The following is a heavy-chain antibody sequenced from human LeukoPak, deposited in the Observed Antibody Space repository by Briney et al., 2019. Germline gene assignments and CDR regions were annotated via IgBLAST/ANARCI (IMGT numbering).Heavy chain of an antibody. CDR3: VVSCDWAAFDI. D-gene: IGHD3-9*01. CDR2: IRSKANSYAT. CDR1: GFTFSGSA. Sequence: PGGSLRLSCAASGFTFSGSAMRWVRQASGKGLEWVGRIRSKANSYATAYAASVKGRFTISRDDSKNTAYLQMNSLKTEDTAVYYCVVSCDWAAFDIWGQGTMVTVSS. V-gene: IGHV3-73*01. J-gene: IGHJ3*02.